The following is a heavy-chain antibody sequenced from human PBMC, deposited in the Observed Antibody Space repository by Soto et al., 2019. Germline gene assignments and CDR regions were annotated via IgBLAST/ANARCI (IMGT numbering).Heavy chain of an antibody. CDR2: ISANKGNT. J-gene: IGHJ3*02. V-gene: IGHV1-18*01. Sequence: GASVKVSCKASGYTFASNGISWVRQAPGQGLKWIGWISANKGNTNYAQNLQGRVTLTRDTSTDTVYMEMRSLRSDDTAVYYCARDRAHGLDIWGQGTMVTVSS. CDR3: ARDRAHGLDI. CDR1: GYTFASNG.